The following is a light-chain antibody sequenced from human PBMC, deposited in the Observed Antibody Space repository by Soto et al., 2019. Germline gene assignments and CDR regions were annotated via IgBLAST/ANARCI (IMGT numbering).Light chain of an antibody. J-gene: IGLJ1*01. CDR2: DVS. Sequence: QSALTQPASVSGSPGQSITISCTGTSSDVGGYNSVSWYHQHPGKAPKVMIYDVSNRPSGVSNRFSGSKSGNTASLTISGLQAEDEADYYGSSFTSSSMYVFGTGTKLTVL. CDR3: SSFTSSSMYV. V-gene: IGLV2-14*01. CDR1: SSDVGGYNS.